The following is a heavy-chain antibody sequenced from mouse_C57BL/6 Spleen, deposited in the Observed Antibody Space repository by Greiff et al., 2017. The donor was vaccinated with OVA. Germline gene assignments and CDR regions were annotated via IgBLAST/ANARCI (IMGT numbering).Heavy chain of an antibody. J-gene: IGHJ4*01. Sequence: EVMLVESGGGLVKPGGSLKLSCAASGFTFSDYGMHWVRQAPEKGLGWVAYISSGSSTIYYAATVKGRFTISRDNAKNTLFLQMTSLRSEDTAMYYCARGDDDGDYYAMDYWGQGTSVTVSS. CDR1: GFTFSDYG. D-gene: IGHD2-4*01. CDR2: ISSGSSTI. CDR3: ARGDDDGDYYAMDY. V-gene: IGHV5-17*01.